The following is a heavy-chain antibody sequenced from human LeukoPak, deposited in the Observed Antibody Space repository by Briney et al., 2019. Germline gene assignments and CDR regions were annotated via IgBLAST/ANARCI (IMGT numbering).Heavy chain of an antibody. CDR1: GGSFSGYY. CDR2: INHSGST. Sequence: PSETLSLTCAVYGGSFSGYYWSWIRQPPGKGLEWIGEINHSGSTNYNPSLKSRVTISVDTSKNQFSLKLSSVTAADTAVYYCARASRRLATVVTPLHFDLWGRGTLVTVSS. J-gene: IGHJ2*01. D-gene: IGHD4-23*01. V-gene: IGHV4-34*01. CDR3: ARASRRLATVVTPLHFDL.